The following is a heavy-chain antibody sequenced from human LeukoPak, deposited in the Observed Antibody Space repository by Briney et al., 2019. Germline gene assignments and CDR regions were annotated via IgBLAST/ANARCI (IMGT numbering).Heavy chain of an antibody. V-gene: IGHV4-34*01. CDR2: INHSGST. D-gene: IGHD7-27*01. CDR3: AGWGNDAGYYGMDV. J-gene: IGHJ6*04. CDR1: GGSFSGYY. Sequence: SETLSLTCAVYGGSFSGYYWSWIRQPPGKGLEWIGEINHSGSTNYNPSLKSRVTISVDTSKNQFSLKLSSVTAADTAVYYCAGWGNDAGYYGMDVWGKGTTVTVSS.